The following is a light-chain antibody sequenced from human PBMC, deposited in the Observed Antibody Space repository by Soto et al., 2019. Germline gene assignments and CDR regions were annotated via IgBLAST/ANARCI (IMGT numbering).Light chain of an antibody. CDR2: GAS. CDR3: QQYGSSPLT. J-gene: IGKJ4*01. CDR1: QSVSSSF. Sequence: EIVLTQSPGTLSLSPGERATLSCRASQSVSSSFLAWYQQKPGQAPRLLIYGASSRATGIPDRFSGSGSGTDFTLTISRLEPEDVAVYYCQQYGSSPLTFGXGX. V-gene: IGKV3-20*01.